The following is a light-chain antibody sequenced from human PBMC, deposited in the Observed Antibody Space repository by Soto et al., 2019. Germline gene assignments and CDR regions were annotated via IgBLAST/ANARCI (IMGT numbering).Light chain of an antibody. Sequence: AIQLNQSPSSLSASVGDRDTITCRARQDISSYLSWYQHMPGKAPKLLIYAAATLKRVFTLRLSGGAPVSAFTLTSSSRQCQEFAPYYCRQLNSNLYTFG. V-gene: IGKV1-13*02. J-gene: IGKJ2*01. CDR2: AAA. CDR1: QDISSY. CDR3: RQLNSNLYT.